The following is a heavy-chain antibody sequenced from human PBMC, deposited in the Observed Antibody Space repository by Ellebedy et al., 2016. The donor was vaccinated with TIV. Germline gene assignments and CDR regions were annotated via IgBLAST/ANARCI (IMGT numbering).Heavy chain of an antibody. V-gene: IGHV3-21*04. CDR1: GFTFSSYS. D-gene: IGHD4-23*01. Sequence: GGSLRLSXAASGFTFSSYSMNWVRQAPGKGLEWVSSISSSSSYIYYADSVKGRFTISRDNAKNSLYLQMNSLRAEDTALYYCAKGLGLGGYMDVWGKGTTVTVSS. CDR3: AKGLGLGGYMDV. J-gene: IGHJ6*03. CDR2: ISSSSSYI.